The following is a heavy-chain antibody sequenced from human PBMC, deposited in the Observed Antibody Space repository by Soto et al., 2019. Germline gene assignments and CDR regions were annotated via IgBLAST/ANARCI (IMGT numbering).Heavy chain of an antibody. Sequence: PVGSLRLSCASSVFTVSNNYMRWVRQAPGKGLEWVSVIDSGGGTYYADSVKGRFTISRDNSKNTLYLQMNSLRAEDTAVYYCARDYNYDDLDVWGQGTMVTVS. CDR3: ARDYNYDDLDV. CDR1: VFTVSNNY. CDR2: IDSGGGT. J-gene: IGHJ6*02. V-gene: IGHV3-53*01.